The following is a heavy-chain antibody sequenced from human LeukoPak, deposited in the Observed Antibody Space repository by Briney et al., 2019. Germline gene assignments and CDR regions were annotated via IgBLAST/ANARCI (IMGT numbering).Heavy chain of an antibody. CDR1: GGSFSGYY. D-gene: IGHD5-18*01. J-gene: IGHJ4*02. V-gene: IGHV4-34*01. CDR3: ARSLDTGTTFDY. Sequence: SETLSLTCAVYGGSFSGYYWSWIRQPPGKGLEWIGEINHSGSTNYNPSLKSRVTISVDTSKNQFSLKLSSVTAADTAVYYCARSLDTGTTFDYWGQGTLVTVSS. CDR2: INHSGST.